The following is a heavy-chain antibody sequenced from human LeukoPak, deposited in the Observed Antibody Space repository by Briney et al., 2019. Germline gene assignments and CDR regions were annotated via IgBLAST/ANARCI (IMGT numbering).Heavy chain of an antibody. Sequence: GGSLRLPCASSGFTFSSYAMSWVRQAPGKGLEWVSAISGSAGSTFYADSVKGRFTISRDNSKSTLYLQMNSLRAEDTAVYYCAKGYCSSTTCYSRFDPWGQGTLVTVSS. J-gene: IGHJ5*02. V-gene: IGHV3-23*01. CDR3: AKGYCSSTTCYSRFDP. CDR2: ISGSAGST. D-gene: IGHD2-2*01. CDR1: GFTFSSYA.